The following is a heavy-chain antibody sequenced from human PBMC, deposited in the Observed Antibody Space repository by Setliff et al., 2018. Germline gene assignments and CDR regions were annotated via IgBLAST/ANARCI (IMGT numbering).Heavy chain of an antibody. CDR1: GYTLTELS. V-gene: IGHV1-24*01. Sequence: ASVKVSCKVSGYTLTELSRHWVRQAPGKGLEWMGGFDPEDGETIYAQKFQGRVTMTRDTSTSTVYMELSSLRSEDTAVYYCARDWNADSGSYDYYYGMDVWGQGTTVTVSS. D-gene: IGHD1-26*01. CDR3: ARDWNADSGSYDYYYGMDV. J-gene: IGHJ6*02. CDR2: FDPEDGET.